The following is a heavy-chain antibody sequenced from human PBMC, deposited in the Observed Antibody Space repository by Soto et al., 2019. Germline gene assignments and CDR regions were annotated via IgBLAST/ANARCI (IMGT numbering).Heavy chain of an antibody. J-gene: IGHJ6*02. CDR1: GFTFSSYS. D-gene: IGHD3-9*01. Sequence: PGGSLRLSCAASGFTFSSYSMNWVRQAPGKGLEWVSSISSSSSYIYYADSVKGRFTISRDNAKNSLYLQMNSLRAEDTAVYYCERDRDSSLNDWSYYYYGIDVRGPGTTVTVYS. CDR2: ISSSSSYI. CDR3: ERDRDSSLNDWSYYYYGIDV. V-gene: IGHV3-21*01.